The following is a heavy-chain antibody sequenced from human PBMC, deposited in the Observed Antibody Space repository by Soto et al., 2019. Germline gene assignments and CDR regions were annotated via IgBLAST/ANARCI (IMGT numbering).Heavy chain of an antibody. J-gene: IGHJ4*02. Sequence: ASVKVSCKASGYTFTSYAMHWVRQAPGQRLEWMGWINAGNGNTKYSQKFQGRVTITRDTSASTAYMELSSLRSEDTAVYYCERSPQLLRFLEWLLPDLDYWVQGTMVTVSS. CDR2: INAGNGNT. V-gene: IGHV1-3*01. D-gene: IGHD3-3*01. CDR3: ERSPQLLRFLEWLLPDLDY. CDR1: GYTFTSYA.